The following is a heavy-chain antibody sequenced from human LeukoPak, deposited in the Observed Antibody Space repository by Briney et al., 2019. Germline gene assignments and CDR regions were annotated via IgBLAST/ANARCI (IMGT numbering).Heavy chain of an antibody. CDR2: ISGSGGST. CDR3: AKERGPYYYDSSGYYDPYYFDY. D-gene: IGHD3-22*01. V-gene: IGHV3-23*01. CDR1: GFTFSSYA. J-gene: IGHJ4*02. Sequence: GGSLRLSCAASGFTFSSYAMSWVRQAPGKGLEWVSAISGSGGSTYYADSVKGRFTISRDNSKNTLYLQMNSLRAEGTAVYYCAKERGPYYYDSSGYYDPYYFDYWGQGTLVTVSS.